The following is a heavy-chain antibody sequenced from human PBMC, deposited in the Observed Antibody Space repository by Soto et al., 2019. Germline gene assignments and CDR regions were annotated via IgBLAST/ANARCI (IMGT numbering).Heavy chain of an antibody. CDR3: ARREINYYGSGSYYIEYFQH. CDR1: GGSISSYY. CDR2: IYYSGST. Sequence: SETLSLTCTVSGGSISSYYWSWIRQPPGKGLEWIGYIYYSGSTNYNPSLKSRVTISVDTSKNQFSLKLSSVTAADTAVYYCARREINYYGSGSYYIEYFQHWGQGTLVTVSS. V-gene: IGHV4-59*08. J-gene: IGHJ1*01. D-gene: IGHD3-10*01.